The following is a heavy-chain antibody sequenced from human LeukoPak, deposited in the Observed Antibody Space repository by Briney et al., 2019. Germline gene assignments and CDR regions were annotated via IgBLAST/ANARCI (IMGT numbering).Heavy chain of an antibody. Sequence: SETLSLTCTVSGGSISSSSYYWGWIRQPPGKGLEWIGSIYYSGSTYYNPSLKSRVTISVDTSKNQFSLKLSSVTAADTAVYYCARVERYYDSSGYYSGHYWGQGTLVTVSS. CDR1: GGSISSSSYY. V-gene: IGHV4-39*07. CDR2: IYYSGST. D-gene: IGHD3-22*01. CDR3: ARVERYYDSSGYYSGHY. J-gene: IGHJ4*02.